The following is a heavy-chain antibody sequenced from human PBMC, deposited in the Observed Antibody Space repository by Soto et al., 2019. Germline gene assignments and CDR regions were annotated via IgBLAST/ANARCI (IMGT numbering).Heavy chain of an antibody. D-gene: IGHD6-13*01. V-gene: IGHV5-51*01. CDR2: IYPGDSDT. CDR3: ARLIAAATQGGYYYYGMDV. CDR1: GYGFTSYW. J-gene: IGHJ6*02. Sequence: GESLKISCKGSGYGFTSYWIGWVRQMPGRGLEWMGIIYPGDSDTRYSPSFQGQVTISADKSISTAYLQWSSLKASDTAMYYCARLIAAATQGGYYYYGMDVWGQGTTVTVSS.